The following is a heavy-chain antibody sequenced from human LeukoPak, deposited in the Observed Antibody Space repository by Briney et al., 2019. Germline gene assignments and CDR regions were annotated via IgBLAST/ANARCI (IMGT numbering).Heavy chain of an antibody. CDR2: ITHNSDSI. D-gene: IGHD3-9*01. J-gene: IGHJ4*02. Sequence: PGGSLRLSCAASGFTFDDYGMSWVRQAPGKGLEWISYITHNSDSIYYADSVKGRFTISRDNAKNSLYLQMNSLRAEDTAVYYCVKDHDWALDFWGQGTLVTVSS. CDR3: VKDHDWALDF. CDR1: GFTFDDYG. V-gene: IGHV3-48*01.